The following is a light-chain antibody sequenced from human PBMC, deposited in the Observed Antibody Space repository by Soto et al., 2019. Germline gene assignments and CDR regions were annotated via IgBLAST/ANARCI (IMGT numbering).Light chain of an antibody. CDR1: QSISSY. Sequence: DIQMTQSPSSLSASVGDRVTITCRASQSISSYLNWYQQKPGKAPKLLIYGTSTLQSGVPSRFSGSGSGADFALTISFLQNEDFATYYCQQYYSYPLTFGGGTKVDIK. CDR3: QQYYSYPLT. J-gene: IGKJ4*01. CDR2: GTS. V-gene: IGKV1-39*01.